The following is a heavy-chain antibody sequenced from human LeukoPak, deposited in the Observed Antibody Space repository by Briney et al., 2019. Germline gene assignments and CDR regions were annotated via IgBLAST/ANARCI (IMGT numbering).Heavy chain of an antibody. J-gene: IGHJ6*03. CDR3: ARESPTRSAWQQLGFNYYYYMDV. CDR1: GFTFSSYG. Sequence: PGGSLRLSCAASGFTFSSYGMHWVRQAPGKGLEWVAVISYDGSNKYYADSVKGRFTISRDNSKNTLYLQMSRLRSDDTAVYYCARESPTRSAWQQLGFNYYYYMDVWGKGTTVTVSS. CDR2: ISYDGSNK. D-gene: IGHD6-13*01. V-gene: IGHV3-30*03.